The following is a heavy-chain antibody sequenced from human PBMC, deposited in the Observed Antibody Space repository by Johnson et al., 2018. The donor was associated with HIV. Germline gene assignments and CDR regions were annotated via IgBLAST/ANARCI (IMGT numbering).Heavy chain of an antibody. D-gene: IGHD3-22*01. CDR3: AREGNYYDSSSHVFDI. CDR1: GFTFSSYA. Sequence: QVQLVESGGGLIQPGGSLRLSCAASGFTFSSYAMHWVRQAPGKGLEWVAVISYDGSIKYYADSVRGRFTISRDKSRNTLYLQMNSLRAEDTAVHYCAREGNYYDSSSHVFDIWGQGTMVTVSS. CDR2: ISYDGSIK. V-gene: IGHV3-30*04. J-gene: IGHJ3*02.